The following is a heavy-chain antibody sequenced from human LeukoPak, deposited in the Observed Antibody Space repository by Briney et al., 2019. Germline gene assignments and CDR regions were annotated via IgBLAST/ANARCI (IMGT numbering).Heavy chain of an antibody. Sequence: ASVKVSCKTSGYTFTAYYTLWVRQAPGQGPEWMGWINPNNGGTNYAQKFQGRVTMTRDTSISAAYMELSRLRSDDTAVYYCARVGGFGESSWGQGTLVTVSS. J-gene: IGHJ4*02. CDR3: ARVGGFGESS. V-gene: IGHV1-2*02. D-gene: IGHD3-10*01. CDR1: GYTFTAYY. CDR2: INPNNGGT.